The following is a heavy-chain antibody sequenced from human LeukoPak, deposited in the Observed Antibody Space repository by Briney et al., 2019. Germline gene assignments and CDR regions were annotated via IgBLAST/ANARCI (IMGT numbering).Heavy chain of an antibody. CDR2: IYTSGST. V-gene: IGHV4-4*07. CDR1: GVSISSFY. Sequence: YPSETLSLTCTVSGVSISSFYWSWIRQPAGKGLEWIGRIYTSGSTNYNPSLKSRVTMSVDTSKNQFSLNLSSVTAADTAVYYCARDSATYGSGSYYLPHYYGMDVWGQGTTVTVSS. CDR3: ARDSATYGSGSYYLPHYYGMDV. J-gene: IGHJ6*02. D-gene: IGHD3-10*01.